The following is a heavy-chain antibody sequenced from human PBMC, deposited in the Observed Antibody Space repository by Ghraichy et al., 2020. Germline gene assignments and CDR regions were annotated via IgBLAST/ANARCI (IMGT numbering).Heavy chain of an antibody. Sequence: GGSLRLSCAASGFTFSSYSMNWVRQAPGKGLEWVSSISNSGRYIYYDDSVKGRFTITRDNAKNSLYLQMNSRRAEDTALYYCARDEGGNTAMITGRFDFWGQGTLVTVSS. D-gene: IGHD5-18*01. V-gene: IGHV3-21*01. CDR2: ISNSGRYI. J-gene: IGHJ4*02. CDR1: GFTFSSYS. CDR3: ARDEGGNTAMITGRFDF.